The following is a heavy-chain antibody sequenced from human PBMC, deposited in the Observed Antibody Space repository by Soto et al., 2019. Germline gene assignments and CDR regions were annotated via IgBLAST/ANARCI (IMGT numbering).Heavy chain of an antibody. CDR1: ADNFSNYY. CDR3: ARSSGGLFGIITEGSNSLAP. J-gene: IGHJ5*02. D-gene: IGHD3-10*01. Sequence: ASVKVSSKAPADNFSNYYIHCVRQATGHGLEWMRRINPNGGSTRFAQTFKGRITTTPDTSTSTVYKKLRSLRSEDTAVYYCARSSGGLFGIITEGSNSLAPWGQGSLVTVSS. V-gene: IGHV1-46*01. CDR2: INPNGGST.